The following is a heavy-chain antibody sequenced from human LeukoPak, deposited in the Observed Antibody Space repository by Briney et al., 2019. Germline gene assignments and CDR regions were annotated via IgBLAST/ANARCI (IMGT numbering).Heavy chain of an antibody. CDR1: GGSFSGYY. D-gene: IGHD2-2*01. CDR3: ARGYRIVVVPAANRKNWFDP. J-gene: IGHJ5*02. V-gene: IGHV4-34*01. CDR2: INHSGST. Sequence: PSETLSLTCAVYGGSFSGYYWSWIRQLPGKGLEWIGEINHSGSTNYNPSLKSRVTISVDTSKNQFSLKLSSVTAADTAVYYCARGYRIVVVPAANRKNWFDPWGQGTLVTVSS.